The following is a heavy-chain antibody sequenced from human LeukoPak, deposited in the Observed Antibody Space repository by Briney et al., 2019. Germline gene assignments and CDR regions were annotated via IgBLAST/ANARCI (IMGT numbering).Heavy chain of an antibody. CDR2: ISAYNGNT. V-gene: IGHV1-18*01. Sequence: ASVKVSCKASGYTFTSYGISWVRQAPGQGLEWMGWISAYNGNTNYAQKLQGRVTMTTDTSTSTAYMELRSLRSDDTAVYYCARGGQIGDFWSGGSCPMDVWGKGTTVTVSS. D-gene: IGHD2-15*01. CDR1: GYTFTSYG. J-gene: IGHJ6*03. CDR3: ARGGQIGDFWSGGSCPMDV.